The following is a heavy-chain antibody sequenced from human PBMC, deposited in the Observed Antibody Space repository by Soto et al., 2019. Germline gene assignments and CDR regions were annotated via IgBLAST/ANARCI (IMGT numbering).Heavy chain of an antibody. Sequence: GGSLRLSCAASGFTFSSYAMSWVRQAPGKGLEWVSAISGSGGSTYYADSVKGRFTISRDNSKNTLYLQMSSLRAEDTAVYYCAKDPVRIAVAGDNWFDPWGQGTLVTVSS. V-gene: IGHV3-23*01. CDR3: AKDPVRIAVAGDNWFDP. D-gene: IGHD6-19*01. J-gene: IGHJ5*02. CDR2: ISGSGGST. CDR1: GFTFSSYA.